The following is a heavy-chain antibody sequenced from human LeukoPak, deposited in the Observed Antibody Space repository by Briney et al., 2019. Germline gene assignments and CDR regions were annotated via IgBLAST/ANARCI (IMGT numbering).Heavy chain of an antibody. V-gene: IGHV3-30*18. Sequence: HPGGSLRLSCAASGFTFSSYGMHWVRQAPGKGLEWVAVISYDGSNKYYADSVKGRFTISRDNSKNTLYLQMNSLRAEDTAVYYCANDSSWLAVAGQLGFFDYWGQGTLVTVSS. CDR1: GFTFSSYG. CDR2: ISYDGSNK. J-gene: IGHJ4*02. D-gene: IGHD6-19*01. CDR3: ANDSSWLAVAGQLGFFDY.